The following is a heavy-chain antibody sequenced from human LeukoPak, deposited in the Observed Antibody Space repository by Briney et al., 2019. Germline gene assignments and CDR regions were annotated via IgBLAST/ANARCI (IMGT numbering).Heavy chain of an antibody. CDR2: INHSGST. CDR1: GGSFSGYY. V-gene: IGHV4-34*01. J-gene: IGHJ4*02. D-gene: IGHD3-16*02. CDR3: ARKSYVWGSYRPIDY. Sequence: TSETLSLTCAVYGGSFSGYYXSXXXXXXXXXXXXXXXINHSGSTNYNPSLKSRVTISVDTSKKQFSLKLSSVTAADTAVYYCARKSYVWGSYRPIDYWGQGTLVTVSS.